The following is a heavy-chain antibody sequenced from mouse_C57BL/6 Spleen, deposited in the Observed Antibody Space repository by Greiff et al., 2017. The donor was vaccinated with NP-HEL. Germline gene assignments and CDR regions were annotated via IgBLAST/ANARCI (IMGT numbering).Heavy chain of an antibody. V-gene: IGHV1-54*01. Sequence: VQLQQSGAELVRPGTSVKVSCKASGYAFTNYLIEWVKQRPGQGLEWIGVINPGSGGTNYNEKFKGKATLTADKSSSTAYMQLSSLTSEDSAVYFCARGYYGSSCFDYWGQGTTLTVSS. J-gene: IGHJ2*01. D-gene: IGHD1-1*01. CDR1: GYAFTNYL. CDR2: INPGSGGT. CDR3: ARGYYGSSCFDY.